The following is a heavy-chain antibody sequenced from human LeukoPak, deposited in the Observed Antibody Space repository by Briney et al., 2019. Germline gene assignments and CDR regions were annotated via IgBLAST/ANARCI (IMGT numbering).Heavy chain of an antibody. CDR1: GGSISSYY. V-gene: IGHV4-59*08. CDR3: ARLGGLEWSLYYYYGMDV. Sequence: SETLSLTCTVSGGSISSYYWSWIRQPPGKGLEWIGYIHYSGSTNYNPSLKSRVTISVDTSKNQFSLKLSSVTAADTAVYYCARLGGLEWSLYYYYGMDVWGQGTMVTVSS. J-gene: IGHJ6*02. D-gene: IGHD3-3*01. CDR2: IHYSGST.